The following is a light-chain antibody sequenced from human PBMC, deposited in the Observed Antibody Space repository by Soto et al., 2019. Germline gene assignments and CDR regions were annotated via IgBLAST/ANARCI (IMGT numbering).Light chain of an antibody. J-gene: IGKJ5*01. CDR2: ATS. Sequence: EIVLTQSPATLSLSPGERATLSCRASQSITNYLGWYQQKPGQAPRLLIYATSHRATGIPARFSGSGSGTDFTLTISSLEPEDFSVYYCQQRYSWPVTFGQGTRLEIK. V-gene: IGKV3-11*01. CDR1: QSITNY. CDR3: QQRYSWPVT.